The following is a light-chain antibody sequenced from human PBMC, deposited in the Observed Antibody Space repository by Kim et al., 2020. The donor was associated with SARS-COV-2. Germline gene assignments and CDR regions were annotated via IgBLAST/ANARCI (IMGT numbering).Light chain of an antibody. V-gene: IGLV1-51*01. CDR3: ATWDSSLSAGV. Sequence: QSVLTQPPSVSAAPGQKVTISCSGSSSNIGNNYVSWYQQLPGTAPKLLICDDNTRPSGIPDRFSGSKSGTSATLGITGLQTGDEADYSCATWDSSLSAGVFGGGTQLTVL. CDR1: SSNIGNNY. J-gene: IGLJ3*02. CDR2: DDN.